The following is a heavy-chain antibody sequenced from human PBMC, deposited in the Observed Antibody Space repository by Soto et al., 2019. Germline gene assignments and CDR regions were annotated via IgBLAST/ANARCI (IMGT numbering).Heavy chain of an antibody. CDR2: ISAHNGNT. CDR3: ERGRYGDY. V-gene: IGHV1-18*01. Sequence: QVHLVQSGAEVKKPGASVKVSCKGSGYDFTTYGITWVRQAPGQGLEWMAWISAHNGNTDYAQKLQGRVTVTRDTSTSTAYMELRSLRSDDTAVYYCERGRYGDYWGQGALVTVFS. J-gene: IGHJ4*02. CDR1: GYDFTTYG. D-gene: IGHD1-1*01.